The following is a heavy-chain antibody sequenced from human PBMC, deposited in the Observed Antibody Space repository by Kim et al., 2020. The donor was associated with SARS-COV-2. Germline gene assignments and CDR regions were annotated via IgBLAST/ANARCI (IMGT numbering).Heavy chain of an antibody. CDR3: ARDNCSGSSCRGMKLVDY. CDR1: GYSFTSYY. D-gene: IGHD2-2*01. CDR2: INPSGGST. Sequence: ASVKVSCKASGYSFTSYYMHWVRQAPGLGLEWMGIINPSGGSTSYAHKFQGRVTMTRDTSTSTVYMELSSLRSEDTAVYYCARDNCSGSSCRGMKLVDYWGQGTLVTVSS. V-gene: IGHV1-46*01. J-gene: IGHJ4*02.